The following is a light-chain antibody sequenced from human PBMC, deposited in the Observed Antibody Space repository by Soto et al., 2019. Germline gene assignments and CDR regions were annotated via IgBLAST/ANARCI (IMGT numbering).Light chain of an antibody. CDR3: QQSYSTPQT. CDR1: QTISSH. J-gene: IGKJ1*01. V-gene: IGKV1-39*01. Sequence: DIQMTQSPSSLSASVGDRVIITCRASQTISSHLNWYQQKPGKAPKLLIYAASSLQSGVPSRFSGSGSGTEFTLTISSLQPEDFATYYCQQSYSTPQTFGRGTKVDIK. CDR2: AAS.